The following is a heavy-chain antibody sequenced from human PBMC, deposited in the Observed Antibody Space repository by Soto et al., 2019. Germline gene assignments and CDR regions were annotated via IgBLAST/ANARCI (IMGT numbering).Heavy chain of an antibody. Sequence: LSLTCTVSGGSISSGGYYWSWIRQYPGKGLEWIGYIYYSGSTYYNPSLKSRVTISVDTSKNQFSLKLSSVTAADTAVYYCARLRLLWFGELLSPPPYYFDYWGQGTLVTVSS. CDR2: IYYSGST. J-gene: IGHJ4*02. V-gene: IGHV4-31*03. CDR1: GGSISSGGYY. D-gene: IGHD3-10*01. CDR3: ARLRLLWFGELLSPPPYYFDY.